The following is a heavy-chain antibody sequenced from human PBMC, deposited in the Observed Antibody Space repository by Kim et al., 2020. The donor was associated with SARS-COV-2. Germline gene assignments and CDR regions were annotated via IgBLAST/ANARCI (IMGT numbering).Heavy chain of an antibody. CDR3: ARDKEQQWPVLGRRPHWFDR. Sequence: ASVKVSCKASGYTFTSYGISWVRQAPGQGLEWMGWISAYNGNTNYAQKLQGRVTMTTDTSTSTAYMELRSLRTDDTAVYYCARDKEQQWPVLGRRPHWFDRWGQGTLVTVSS. CDR1: GYTFTSYG. CDR2: ISAYNGNT. V-gene: IGHV1-18*01. D-gene: IGHD6-19*01. J-gene: IGHJ5*02.